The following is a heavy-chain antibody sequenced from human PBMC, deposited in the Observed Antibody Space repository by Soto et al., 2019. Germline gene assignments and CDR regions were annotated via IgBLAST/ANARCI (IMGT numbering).Heavy chain of an antibody. J-gene: IGHJ4*02. Sequence: GASVKVSCKASVYTFTGYYMHWVRQAPRQGLEWMGWINPNSGGTNYAQKFQGWVTMTRDTSISTAYMELSRLRSDDTAVYYCARDLYGSGSYYWYYFDYWGQGTLVTVSS. CDR2: INPNSGGT. V-gene: IGHV1-2*04. CDR1: VYTFTGYY. CDR3: ARDLYGSGSYYWYYFDY. D-gene: IGHD3-10*01.